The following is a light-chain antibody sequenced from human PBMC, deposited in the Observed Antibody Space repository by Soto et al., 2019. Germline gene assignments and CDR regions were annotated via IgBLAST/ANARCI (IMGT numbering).Light chain of an antibody. J-gene: IGLJ1*01. CDR3: CSYAASNTFV. V-gene: IGLV2-11*01. CDR1: SSDFGGYNY. Sequence: QSVLTQPRSVSGSPGQSVTISCTGTSSDFGGYNYVSWYQQYSGKAPKVMIYDVSKRPSGVPDRFSGSKSGNTASLTISGLQAEDEADYYCCSYAASNTFVFGTGTKVTVL. CDR2: DVS.